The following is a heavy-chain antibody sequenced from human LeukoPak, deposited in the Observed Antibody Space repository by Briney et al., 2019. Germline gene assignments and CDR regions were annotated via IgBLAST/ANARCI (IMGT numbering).Heavy chain of an antibody. V-gene: IGHV3-74*01. D-gene: IGHD3-10*01. CDR3: VRWGLGKGEAFDI. Sequence: GGSLRLSCAASGFTFSSYWMSWVRQAPGKGLVWVSRINSDGSNTNYADSVKGRFTISRDNAKNTLYLQMNSLRAEDTAVYYCVRWGLGKGEAFDIWGRGTMVTVSS. CDR2: INSDGSNT. CDR1: GFTFSSYW. J-gene: IGHJ3*02.